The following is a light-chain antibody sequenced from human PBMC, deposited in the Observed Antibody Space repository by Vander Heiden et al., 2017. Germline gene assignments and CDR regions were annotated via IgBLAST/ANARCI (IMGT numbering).Light chain of an antibody. V-gene: IGKV1-39*01. CDR2: HAS. CDR3: QQRYSTQWT. CDR1: QGVGTY. J-gene: IGKJ1*01. Sequence: DMQMTQSPSSLSASVGDRVTITCRASQGVGTYLSWYQQKPGKAPKLLIYHASSLQSGVPSRFRGSRSGTEFTLTITSLQPDDFATYYCQQRYSTQWTFGQGTKMEIQ.